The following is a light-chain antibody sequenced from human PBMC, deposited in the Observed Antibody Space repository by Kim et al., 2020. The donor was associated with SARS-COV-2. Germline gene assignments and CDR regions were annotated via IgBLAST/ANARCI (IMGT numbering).Light chain of an antibody. CDR1: QDISTY. CDR3: QQNYDLPFT. J-gene: IGKJ3*01. Sequence: SSVGARVPITCQASQDISTYLNWYQQKPGKAPKLLMYDASNLEIGVPSRVSGSGSGTDFTFTITSLQPEDIATYYCQQNYDLPFTFGPGTKVDIK. V-gene: IGKV1-33*01. CDR2: DAS.